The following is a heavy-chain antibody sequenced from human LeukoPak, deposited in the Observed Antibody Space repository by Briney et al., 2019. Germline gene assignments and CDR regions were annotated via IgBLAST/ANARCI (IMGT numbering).Heavy chain of an antibody. CDR1: GFTFSSYA. V-gene: IGHV3-23*01. J-gene: IGHJ6*02. CDR2: ISGSGGST. CDR3: ARPILRGSNYYYGMDV. D-gene: IGHD6-25*01. Sequence: GGSLRLSCAASGFTFSSYAMSWVRQAPGKGLEWVSGISGSGGSTYYAGSVKGRFTISRDNSKNTLYLQMNSLRAEDTAVYYCARPILRGSNYYYGMDVWGQGTTVTVSS.